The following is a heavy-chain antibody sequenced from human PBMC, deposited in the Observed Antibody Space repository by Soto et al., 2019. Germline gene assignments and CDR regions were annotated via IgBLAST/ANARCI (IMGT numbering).Heavy chain of an antibody. CDR2: ISGSGGSK. D-gene: IGHD6-19*01. V-gene: IGHV3-23*01. J-gene: IGHJ4*02. CDR1: GFTFSSYA. CDR3: AIPRSEYSSVWFYCDY. Sequence: PGGSLRLSCAASGFTFSSYAMSWVRQAPGKGLEWVSAISGSGGSKYYAASVKGRFTISSDNSKNTLYLQMNSLRAEATAVYYFAIPRSEYSSVWFYCDYWGQGTRVTVSS.